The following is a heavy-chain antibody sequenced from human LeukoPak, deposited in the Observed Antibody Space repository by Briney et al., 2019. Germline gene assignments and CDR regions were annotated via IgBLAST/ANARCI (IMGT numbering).Heavy chain of an antibody. CDR3: AKSSTWSRQHFDY. D-gene: IGHD6-13*01. V-gene: IGHV3-23*01. Sequence: PGGSLRLSCEASGFTFEDYAMHWVRQAPGKGPEWVSGISGSGETTYYADSVKGRLTVSRDNSKNTIYLQINRLRVEDTAVYYCAKSSTWSRQHFDYWGQGILVTVSS. CDR2: ISGSGETT. CDR1: GFTFEDYA. J-gene: IGHJ4*02.